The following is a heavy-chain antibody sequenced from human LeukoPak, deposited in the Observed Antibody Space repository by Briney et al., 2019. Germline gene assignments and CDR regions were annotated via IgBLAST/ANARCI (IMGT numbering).Heavy chain of an antibody. CDR1: GFTFNNYA. D-gene: IGHD1-26*01. CDR2: ISYDGSNK. Sequence: GGSLRLSCTASGFTFNNYAMHWVRQAPGKGLEWVAVISYDGSNKYYADSVKGRFTISRDNSKNTLYLQMNSLRAEDTAVYYCAREESGSKAYWGQGTLVTVSS. V-gene: IGHV3-30*04. CDR3: AREESGSKAY. J-gene: IGHJ4*02.